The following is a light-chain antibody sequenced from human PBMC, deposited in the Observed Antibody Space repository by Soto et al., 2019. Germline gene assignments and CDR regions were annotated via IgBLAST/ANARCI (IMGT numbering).Light chain of an antibody. V-gene: IGKV3-20*01. J-gene: IGKJ2*01. Sequence: EIVLTQSPGTLSLSPGERAALSCRASQNVGASYIAWYQQKPGQAPRLLMYGAHRRATGIADRFSRSGSGTDFALTITRLEPEDFAVYYCQKSRGPPYTVGQGTKLQI. CDR2: GAH. CDR1: QNVGASY. CDR3: QKSRGPPYT.